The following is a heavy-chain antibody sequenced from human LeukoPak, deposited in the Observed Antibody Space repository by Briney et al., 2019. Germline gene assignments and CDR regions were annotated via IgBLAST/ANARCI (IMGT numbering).Heavy chain of an antibody. CDR3: ATTFSGYVSSWPEYFQH. CDR2: YYYSGNT. Sequence: PSETLSLTCTVSGVSISSYYWSWIRQPPGKGLEWIGYYYYSGNTNYNPSLKSRVTISEDTSKNQFSLRLFPVTASDTAVYYCATTFSGYVSSWPEYFQHWGQGILVTVSS. J-gene: IGHJ1*01. V-gene: IGHV4-59*08. CDR1: GVSISSYY. D-gene: IGHD6-13*01.